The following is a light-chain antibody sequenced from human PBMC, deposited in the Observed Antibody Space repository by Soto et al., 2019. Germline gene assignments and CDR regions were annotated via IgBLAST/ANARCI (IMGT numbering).Light chain of an antibody. CDR2: GAS. V-gene: IGKV3-20*01. CDR3: QQSGSLSGWT. J-gene: IGKJ1*01. CDR1: QSVSNTF. Sequence: ENVLTQSPGTLSLSPGERATLSCRAVQSVSNTFLAWYQQKPGQAPRLLIYGASNRATGIPDRFSGSGSGTDFTLTISRLEPEDFAVYYCQQSGSLSGWTFGRGTKVDIK.